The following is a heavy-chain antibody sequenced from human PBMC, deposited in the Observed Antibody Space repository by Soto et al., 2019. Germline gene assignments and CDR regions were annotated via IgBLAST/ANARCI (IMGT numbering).Heavy chain of an antibody. CDR3: AREGIDAFDI. CDR1: GGSFSGYY. CDR2: INHSGST. J-gene: IGHJ3*02. V-gene: IGHV4-34*01. D-gene: IGHD2-21*01. Sequence: QVQLQQWGAGLLKPSETLSLTCAVYGGSFSGYYWSWIRQPPGKGLEWIGEINHSGSTNYNPSLRSQVPLSVDPSKNQFSLNLSSVPAANRAVYYCAREGIDAFDIGGKGTMVTVSS.